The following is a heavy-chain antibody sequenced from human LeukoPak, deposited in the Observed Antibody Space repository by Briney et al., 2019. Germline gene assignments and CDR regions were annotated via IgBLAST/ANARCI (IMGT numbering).Heavy chain of an antibody. Sequence: GGTLRLSCAASGFTFRSYGMNWVRQAPGKGLEWVSGTGSTGVSTFYADSVKGRFTVSRDNSKNTLSLQMNSLRAEDTAVYYCAKDPGVVPAHYFDYWGQGTLVTVSS. D-gene: IGHD2-2*01. J-gene: IGHJ4*02. V-gene: IGHV3-23*01. CDR2: TGSTGVST. CDR1: GFTFRSYG. CDR3: AKDPGVVPAHYFDY.